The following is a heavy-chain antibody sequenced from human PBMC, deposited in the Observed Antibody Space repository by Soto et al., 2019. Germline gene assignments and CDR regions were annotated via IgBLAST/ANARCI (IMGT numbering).Heavy chain of an antibody. CDR3: ASYDSSGYYYWYFQH. CDR1: GGTFSSYA. V-gene: IGHV1-69*01. CDR2: IIPIFGTA. J-gene: IGHJ1*01. Sequence: QVQLVQSGAEVKKPGSSVTVSCKASGGTFSSYAISWVRQAPGQGLEWMGGIIPIFGTANYAQKFQGRVTITADESTSTAYMELSSLRSEDTAVYYCASYDSSGYYYWYFQHWGQGTLVTVSS. D-gene: IGHD3-22*01.